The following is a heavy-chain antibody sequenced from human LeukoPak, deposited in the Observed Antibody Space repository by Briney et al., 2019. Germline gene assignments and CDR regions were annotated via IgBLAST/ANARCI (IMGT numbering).Heavy chain of an antibody. V-gene: IGHV4-61*01. CDR2: IYYSGTT. CDR3: ARVVYSRGSGDAFDI. CDR1: GGSISSSSYY. J-gene: IGHJ3*02. Sequence: SETLSLTCTVSGGSISSSSYYWSWIRQPPGKGLEWIGYIYYSGTTNYNPSLKSRVTISVDTSKNQFSLKLSSVTAADTAVYYCARVVYSRGSGDAFDIWGQGTMVTVSS. D-gene: IGHD2-15*01.